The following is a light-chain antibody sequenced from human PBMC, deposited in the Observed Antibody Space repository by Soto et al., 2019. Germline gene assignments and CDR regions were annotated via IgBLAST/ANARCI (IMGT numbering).Light chain of an antibody. J-gene: IGKJ1*01. CDR2: GAS. Sequence: EIVLTQSPGTLSLSPGERATLSCRASQSISNLLAWYQQKPGQAPRLLIYGASSRATGVPDRFSGSGSGTDFTLTIRRLEPEDFAVYYCQQYGSSPWTFGQGTKVDI. CDR3: QQYGSSPWT. CDR1: QSISNL. V-gene: IGKV3-20*01.